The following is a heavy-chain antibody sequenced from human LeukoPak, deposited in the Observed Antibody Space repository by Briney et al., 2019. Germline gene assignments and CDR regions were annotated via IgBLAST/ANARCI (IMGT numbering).Heavy chain of an antibody. D-gene: IGHD3-9*01. Sequence: GGSLRLSCAASGFTFSSYWMSWVRQAPGKGLVWVANIKQDGSEKYYVDSVKGRFTISRDNAKNSLYLQMNSLRAEDTAVYYCARDRRYGLRYFDAAQDVWGQGTTVTVSS. V-gene: IGHV3-7*01. CDR1: GFTFSSYW. J-gene: IGHJ6*02. CDR2: IKQDGSEK. CDR3: ARDRRYGLRYFDAAQDV.